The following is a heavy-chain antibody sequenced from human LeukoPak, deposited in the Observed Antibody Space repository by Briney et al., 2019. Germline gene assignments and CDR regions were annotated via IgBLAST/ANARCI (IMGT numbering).Heavy chain of an antibody. CDR2: ISAYNGNT. Sequence: ASVKVSCKASGYTFTSYGISWVRQAPGQGLEWMRWISAYNGNTNYAQKLQGRVTMTTDTSTSTAYMELRSLRSDDTAVYYCARRLVAYYDSSGYCDYWGQGTLVTVSS. CDR1: GYTFTSYG. V-gene: IGHV1-18*01. J-gene: IGHJ4*02. CDR3: ARRLVAYYDSSGYCDY. D-gene: IGHD3-22*01.